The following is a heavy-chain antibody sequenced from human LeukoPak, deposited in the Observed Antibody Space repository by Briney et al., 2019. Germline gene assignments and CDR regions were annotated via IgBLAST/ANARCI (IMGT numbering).Heavy chain of an antibody. J-gene: IGHJ4*02. Sequence: GSLRLSCAASGFTFSDYYMSWIRQPPGKGLEWIGEINHSGSTNYNPSLKSRVTISVDTSKNQFSLKLSSVTAADTAVYYCARGYPYYYDSSGYYFRRTYYFDYWGQGTLVTVSS. CDR2: INHSGST. D-gene: IGHD3-22*01. CDR1: GFTFSDYY. V-gene: IGHV4-34*01. CDR3: ARGYPYYYDSSGYYFRRTYYFDY.